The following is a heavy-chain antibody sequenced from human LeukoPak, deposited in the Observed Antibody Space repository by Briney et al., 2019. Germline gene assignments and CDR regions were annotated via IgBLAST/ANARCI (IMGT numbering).Heavy chain of an antibody. Sequence: PGGSLRLSCEASGFTFSSYWMHWVRQAPGKGPVWVSHINTGGSSANYADSVRGRFTVSRDNAKNTLNLQMNSLRVEDTAVYYCARDNGGVDYWGQGTLVTVSS. CDR2: INTGGSSA. CDR3: ARDNGGVDY. CDR1: GFTFSSYW. J-gene: IGHJ4*02. V-gene: IGHV3-74*01. D-gene: IGHD2-8*01.